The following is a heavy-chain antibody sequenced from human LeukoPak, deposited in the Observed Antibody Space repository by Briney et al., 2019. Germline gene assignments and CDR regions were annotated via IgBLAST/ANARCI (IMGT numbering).Heavy chain of an antibody. CDR1: GFTFSSYG. CDR2: ISYDGSNK. Sequence: GGSLRLSCAASGFTFSSYGMHWVRQAPGKGLEWVAVISYDGSNKYYADSVKGRFTISRDNSKNTLYLQMNSLRAEDTAVYYCAKDSYDSSGSRYDYWGQGTLVTVSS. J-gene: IGHJ4*02. D-gene: IGHD3-22*01. CDR3: AKDSYDSSGSRYDY. V-gene: IGHV3-30*18.